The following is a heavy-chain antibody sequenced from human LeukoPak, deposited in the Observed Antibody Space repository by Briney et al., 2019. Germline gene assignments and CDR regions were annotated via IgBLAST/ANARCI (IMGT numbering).Heavy chain of an antibody. J-gene: IGHJ6*03. CDR2: INHSGST. Sequence: SETLSLTCAVYGGSFSDHYWTWIRQPPGKGLEWIGEINHSGSTNYNPSLKTRVTVSVDTSNYQVSLRLTSLTAADTAVYYCASSGPSRETVTKANYYMDVWGKGTTVTVSS. D-gene: IGHD4-17*01. CDR3: ASSGPSRETVTKANYYMDV. V-gene: IGHV4-34*01. CDR1: GGSFSDHY.